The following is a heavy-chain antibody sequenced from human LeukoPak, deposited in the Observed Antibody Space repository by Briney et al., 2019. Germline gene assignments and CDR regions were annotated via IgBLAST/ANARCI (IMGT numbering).Heavy chain of an antibody. CDR3: ARAASHYDFWSGYQIYYYYGMDV. CDR2: IYYSGST. Sequence: SETLSLTCTVSGGSISCGDYYWSWIRQPPGKGLEWIGYIYYSGSTNYNPSLKSRVTISVDTSKNQFSLKLSSVTAADTAVYYCARAASHYDFWSGYQIYYYYGMDVWGQGTTVTVSS. CDR1: GGSISCGDYY. J-gene: IGHJ6*02. V-gene: IGHV4-61*08. D-gene: IGHD3-3*01.